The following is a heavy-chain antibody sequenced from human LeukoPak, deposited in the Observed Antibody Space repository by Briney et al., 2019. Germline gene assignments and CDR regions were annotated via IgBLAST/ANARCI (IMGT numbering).Heavy chain of an antibody. D-gene: IGHD2-15*01. CDR3: ARDNPPYCSGGSCYSY. CDR1: GGTFSSYA. V-gene: IGHV1-69*04. J-gene: IGHJ4*02. Sequence: SVKVSCKASGGTFSSYAISWVRQAPGQGLEWMGRIIPILGVANYAQNFQGRVTVTADESTGTAYMELSSLRSDDTAIYYCARDNPPYCSGGSCYSYWGQGTLVTVSS. CDR2: IIPILGVA.